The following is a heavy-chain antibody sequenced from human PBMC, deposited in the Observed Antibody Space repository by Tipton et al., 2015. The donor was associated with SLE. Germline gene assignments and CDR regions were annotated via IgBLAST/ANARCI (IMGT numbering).Heavy chain of an antibody. CDR1: GGSISSYY. Sequence: TLSLTCTVSGGSISSYYWSWIRQPPGKGLEWIGCIYYSGSTKYNPSLKSRVTISVDTSKNQFSLKLSSVTAADTAVYYCARLAGSNYGSGRDIWGQETMVPSLQ. V-gene: IGHV4-59*08. D-gene: IGHD3-10*01. CDR2: IYYSGST. J-gene: IGHJ3*02. CDR3: ARLAGSNYGSGRDI.